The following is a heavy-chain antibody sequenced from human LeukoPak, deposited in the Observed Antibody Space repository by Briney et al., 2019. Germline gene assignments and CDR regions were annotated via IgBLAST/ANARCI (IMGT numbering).Heavy chain of an antibody. J-gene: IGHJ2*01. Sequence: SETLSLTCAVSGGSISSNNWWSWVHQTPGKGLEWIGEIYNSGSTNYNPSLKSRVTISVDKSKNQFSLRLSSVTAADTAVYYCARSGNSWYFDLWGRGTLVTVSS. V-gene: IGHV4-4*02. CDR2: IYNSGST. CDR3: ARSGNSWYFDL. CDR1: GGSISSNNW. D-gene: IGHD4-23*01.